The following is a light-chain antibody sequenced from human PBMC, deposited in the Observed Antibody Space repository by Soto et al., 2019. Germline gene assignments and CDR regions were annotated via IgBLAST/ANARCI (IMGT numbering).Light chain of an antibody. Sequence: EIVLTQSPGTLSLSPGERATLSCRASQSVSSNYLAWYQQKPGQAPRLLMYGASSRATGTPDRFSGSGSGTDFTLTISRLEPEDFAEYYCQHYGSSSWTFGQGTKVEIK. CDR2: GAS. CDR3: QHYGSSSWT. CDR1: QSVSSNY. V-gene: IGKV3-20*01. J-gene: IGKJ1*01.